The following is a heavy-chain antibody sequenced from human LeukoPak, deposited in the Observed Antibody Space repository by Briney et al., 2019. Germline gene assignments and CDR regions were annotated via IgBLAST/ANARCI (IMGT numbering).Heavy chain of an antibody. CDR3: AKDSITIFGVVLRY. J-gene: IGHJ4*02. V-gene: IGHV3-23*01. D-gene: IGHD3-3*01. Sequence: PGGTLRLSCAASGFTFSSYGMSWVRQAPGKGLEWVSAISGSGGSTYYADSVKGRFTISRDNSKNTLYLQMNSLRAEDTAVYYCAKDSITIFGVVLRYWGQGTLVTVSS. CDR1: GFTFSSYG. CDR2: ISGSGGST.